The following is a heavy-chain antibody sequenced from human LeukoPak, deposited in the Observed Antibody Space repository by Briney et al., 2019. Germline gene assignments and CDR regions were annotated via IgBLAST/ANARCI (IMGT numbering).Heavy chain of an antibody. D-gene: IGHD1-1*01. J-gene: IGHJ5*02. Sequence: GGSLRLSCAASGFSFSASSMSWVRQTPGKGMEWVSSISENGRNTYYADSVKGRFTVSRDNSKSTLYLQMNSLRPEDTAVYSCAKDIRPTGNYSWFDPWGQGTLVTVSS. CDR3: AKDIRPTGNYSWFDP. V-gene: IGHV3-23*01. CDR2: ISENGRNT. CDR1: GFSFSASS.